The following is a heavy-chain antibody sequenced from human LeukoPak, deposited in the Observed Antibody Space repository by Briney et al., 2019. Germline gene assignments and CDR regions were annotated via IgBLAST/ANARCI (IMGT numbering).Heavy chain of an antibody. J-gene: IGHJ4*02. CDR1: GFTFSSYS. D-gene: IGHD6-13*01. Sequence: GGSLRLSCAASGFTFSSYSMNWVRQAPGKGLEWASSISSSSSYIYYADSVKGRFTISRDNAKNSLYLQMNSLRAEDTAVYYCARDAGSSWYVFDYWGQGTLVTVSS. CDR2: ISSSSSYI. V-gene: IGHV3-21*01. CDR3: ARDAGSSWYVFDY.